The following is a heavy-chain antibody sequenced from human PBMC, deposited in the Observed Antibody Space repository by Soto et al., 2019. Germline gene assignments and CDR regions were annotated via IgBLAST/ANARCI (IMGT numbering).Heavy chain of an antibody. CDR3: ARRHRTSYHSDY. J-gene: IGHJ4*02. V-gene: IGHV3-74*01. Sequence: EVQLVESGGGLVQPGGSLRLSCAASGFTFSSYWMHWVRQAPGKGLEWVSRINDDGRRTSYADSVKGRFTISRDNAKNTLYLQMNSLRDDDTARYYCARRHRTSYHSDYWGQGTLVTVSS. CDR2: INDDGRRT. CDR1: GFTFSSYW.